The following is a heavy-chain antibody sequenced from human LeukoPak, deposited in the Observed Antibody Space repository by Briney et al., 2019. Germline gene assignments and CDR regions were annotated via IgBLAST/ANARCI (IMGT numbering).Heavy chain of an antibody. J-gene: IGHJ4*02. Sequence: GGSLRLSCEASGFTFSTYEMNWVRQAPGKGLEWVSHISSSGSTTYYADSVKGRFTISRDNAKNSLYLQMNSLRAEDTAVYYCASPQYYFDYWGQGALVTVSS. CDR2: ISSSGSTT. CDR3: ASPQYYFDY. V-gene: IGHV3-48*03. D-gene: IGHD5-24*01. CDR1: GFTFSTYE.